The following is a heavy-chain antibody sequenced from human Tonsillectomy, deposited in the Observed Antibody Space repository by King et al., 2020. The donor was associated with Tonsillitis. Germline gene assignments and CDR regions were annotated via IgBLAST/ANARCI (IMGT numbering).Heavy chain of an antibody. V-gene: IGHV2-70*01. J-gene: IGHJ4*02. Sequence: TLRESGPALVKPTQTLTLTCTFSGFSLSTSGMCVSWIRQPPGKALEWLALIDWDDDKYYSTSLKTRLTISKDTSKNQVVLTMTNMDPEDTATYYCARIQNDFGSGYADFWGRGTLVTVSS. CDR1: GFSLSTSGMC. CDR3: ARIQNDFGSGYADF. CDR2: IDWDDDK. D-gene: IGHD3-3*01.